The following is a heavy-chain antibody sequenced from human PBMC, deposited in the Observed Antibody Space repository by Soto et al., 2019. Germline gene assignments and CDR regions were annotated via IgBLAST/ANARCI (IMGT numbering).Heavy chain of an antibody. CDR2: IYWGADK. CDR3: ARLGITGTTSWFDP. D-gene: IGHD1-20*01. V-gene: IGHV2-5*02. J-gene: IGHJ5*02. CDR1: GFSLSTSGVG. Sequence: SGPTLVNPTQTLTLTCTFSGFSLSTSGVGVGWIRQPPGKALEWLGLIYWGADKRYSPSLKSRLTITKDTSKNQVVLTMTNMDPVDTATYYCARLGITGTTSWFDPWGQGTLVTVSS.